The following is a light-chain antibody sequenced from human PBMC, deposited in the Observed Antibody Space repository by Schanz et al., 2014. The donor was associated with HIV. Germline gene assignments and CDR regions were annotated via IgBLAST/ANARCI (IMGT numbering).Light chain of an antibody. Sequence: QSALTQPASVSGSPGQSITISCTGTSSDVGGYNYLSWYQQHPGKAPKLMIYDVSNRPSGVSNRFSGSKSGNTASLTISGLQAEDEAHYYCCSYAGSSTFEVFGGGTKLTVL. J-gene: IGLJ3*02. CDR3: CSYAGSSTFEV. V-gene: IGLV2-14*03. CDR2: DVS. CDR1: SSDVGGYNY.